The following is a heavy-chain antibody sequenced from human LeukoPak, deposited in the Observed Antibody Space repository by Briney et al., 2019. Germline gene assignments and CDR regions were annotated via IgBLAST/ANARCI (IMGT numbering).Heavy chain of an antibody. V-gene: IGHV4-59*01. J-gene: IGHJ2*01. CDR1: GGSISSYY. CDR3: ARGSKGSSWPGGYFDL. CDR2: SYSSGST. D-gene: IGHD6-13*01. Sequence: SETLSLTCTVSGGSISSYYWSWVRQPPGEGLDCIGYSYSSGSTNYNPSLKSRVTISVDTSNNQFSLKLSSVTAADTAVYYCARGSKGSSWPGGYFDLWGRGTLVTVSS.